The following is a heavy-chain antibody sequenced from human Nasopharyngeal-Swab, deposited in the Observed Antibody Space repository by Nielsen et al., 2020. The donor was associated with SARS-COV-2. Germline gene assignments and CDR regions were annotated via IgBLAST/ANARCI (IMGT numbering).Heavy chain of an antibody. J-gene: IGHJ5*01. CDR3: ARRGNSYGGNWFDS. D-gene: IGHD2/OR15-2a*01. Sequence: SETLSLTCTVPGGSISGYYWSWIRQPPGKGLEWIGHIFYSGSTTYNPSLRSRVTISVDTSKNQFSLRLSSVTAADTAVYFRARRGNSYGGNWFDSWGLGSLVVVSS. CDR2: IFYSGST. V-gene: IGHV4-59*01. CDR1: GGSISGYY.